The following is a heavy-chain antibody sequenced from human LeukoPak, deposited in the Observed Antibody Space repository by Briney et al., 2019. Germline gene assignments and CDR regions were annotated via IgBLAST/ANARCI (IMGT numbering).Heavy chain of an antibody. Sequence: PGESLKISCKGSGYSFTSYWITWVRQMPGKGLEWMGRIDPSDSYTNYSPSFQGHVTISTDKSISTAYLQWSSLKASDTAMYYCATHRASGSYYYGMDVWGQGTTVTVSS. J-gene: IGHJ6*02. CDR1: GYSFTSYW. V-gene: IGHV5-10-1*01. CDR2: IDPSDSYT. CDR3: ATHRASGSYYYGMDV. D-gene: IGHD3-10*01.